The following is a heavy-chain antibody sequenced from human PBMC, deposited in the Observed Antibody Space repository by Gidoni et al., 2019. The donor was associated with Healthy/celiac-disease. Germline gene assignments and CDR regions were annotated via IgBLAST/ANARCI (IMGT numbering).Heavy chain of an antibody. CDR1: GGSISSYY. Sequence: QVQLQESGPGLVKPSETLSLTCAVSGGSISSYYWRWLRQPPGKGLEWIGYIYYSGSTNYNPSLKSRVTISVDTSKNQFSLKLSSVTAADTAVYYCASASSSTLDYWGQGTLVTVSS. CDR3: ASASSSTLDY. J-gene: IGHJ4*02. CDR2: IYYSGST. V-gene: IGHV4-59*01. D-gene: IGHD6-6*01.